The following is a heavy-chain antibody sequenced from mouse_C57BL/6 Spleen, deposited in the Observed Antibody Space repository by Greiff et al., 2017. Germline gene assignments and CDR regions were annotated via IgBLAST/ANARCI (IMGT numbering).Heavy chain of an antibody. D-gene: IGHD6-1*01. Sequence: EVQLQESGPGLVKPSQSLSLTCSVTGYSITSGYYWNWIRQFPGNKLEWMGYISYDGSNNYNPSLKNRISITRDTSKNQFFLKLNSVTTEDTATYYCAREAGDARDDWGQGTSVTVSS. CDR3: AREAGDARDD. J-gene: IGHJ4*01. V-gene: IGHV3-6*01. CDR1: GYSITSGYY. CDR2: ISYDGSN.